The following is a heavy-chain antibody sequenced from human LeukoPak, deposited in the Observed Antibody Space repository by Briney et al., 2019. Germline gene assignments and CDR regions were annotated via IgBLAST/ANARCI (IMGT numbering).Heavy chain of an antibody. CDR3: ARDCSSTSCYAGDVDAFDI. J-gene: IGHJ3*02. CDR1: GYTFTSYG. Sequence: ASVKVSCKASGYTFTSYGINWVRQATGQGLEWMGWMNPNSGNTGYAQKFQGRVTMTRNTSISTAYMELSSLRSEDTAVYYCARDCSSTSCYAGDVDAFDIWGQGTMVTVSS. CDR2: MNPNSGNT. V-gene: IGHV1-8*01. D-gene: IGHD2-2*01.